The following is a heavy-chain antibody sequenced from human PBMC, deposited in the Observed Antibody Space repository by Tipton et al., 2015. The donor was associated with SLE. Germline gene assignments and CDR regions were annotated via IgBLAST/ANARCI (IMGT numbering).Heavy chain of an antibody. D-gene: IGHD2-15*01. J-gene: IGHJ3*02. CDR2: IGIAGDT. V-gene: IGHV3-13*01. CDR1: GFTFSSYD. CDR3: AREVPHDPNCSGGSCWYRHFDI. Sequence: GSLRLSCAASGFTFSSYDMHWVRQTTEKGLEWVSGIGIAGDTYYPGSVKGRFTVSRENAKNSLYLQMNSLRAGDTAVYYCAREVPHDPNCSGGSCWYRHFDIWGQGTKVTVSS.